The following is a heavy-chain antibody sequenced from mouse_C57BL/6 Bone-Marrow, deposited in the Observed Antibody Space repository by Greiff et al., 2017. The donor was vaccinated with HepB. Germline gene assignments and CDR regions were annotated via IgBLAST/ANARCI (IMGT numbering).Heavy chain of an antibody. Sequence: QVQLQQSGPELVKPGASVKISCKASGYAFSSSWMNWVKQRPGKGLEWIGRIYPGDGDTTYNGKFKGKATLTADKSSSTASMQLSSLTAEDAAVSFWARRADDDERYYAMDYWGQGTSVTVSS. CDR1: GYAFSSSW. V-gene: IGHV1-82*01. J-gene: IGHJ4*01. CDR3: ARRADDDERYYAMDY. CDR2: IYPGDGDT. D-gene: IGHD2-12*01.